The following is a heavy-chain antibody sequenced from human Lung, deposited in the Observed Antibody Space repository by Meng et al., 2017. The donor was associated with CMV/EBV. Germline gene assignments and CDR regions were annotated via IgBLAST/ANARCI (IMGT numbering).Heavy chain of an antibody. CDR2: ISGSGLTT. CDR3: AKFPRHLYCSTTSCFLDY. J-gene: IGHJ4*02. Sequence: SCAASGFTFSTYDMSWVRQAPGKGLEWVSGISGSGLTTYYADSVKGRFTISRDDSTNTLYLQMDSLRAEDTALYYCAKFPRHLYCSTTSCFLDYWXQGTXVTVDS. D-gene: IGHD2-2*01. CDR1: GFTFSTYD. V-gene: IGHV3-23*01.